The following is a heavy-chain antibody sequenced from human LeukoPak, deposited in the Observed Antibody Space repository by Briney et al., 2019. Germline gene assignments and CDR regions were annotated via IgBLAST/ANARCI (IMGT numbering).Heavy chain of an antibody. D-gene: IGHD1-20*01. CDR3: ARVHFNWNDAHYYYMDV. Sequence: GSSVKVSCKASGGTFISYAISWVGQAPGQGREWRGGIIPIIGTANYAKKFQGRVTITADESTSTAYMELSSLRSEDTAVYSCARVHFNWNDAHYYYMDVWGKGTTVTVSS. J-gene: IGHJ6*03. CDR1: GGTFISYA. V-gene: IGHV1-69*01. CDR2: IIPIIGTA.